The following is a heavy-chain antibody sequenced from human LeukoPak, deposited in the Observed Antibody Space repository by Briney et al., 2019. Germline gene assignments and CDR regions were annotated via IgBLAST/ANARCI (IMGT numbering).Heavy chain of an antibody. J-gene: IGHJ5*02. CDR1: GASMTNYY. CDR2: IYYSGIT. V-gene: IGHV4-59*01. CDR3: TRGRGYFDPFGP. Sequence: PSETLSHTCTVSGASMTNYYWSWIRKPPGKGLEWIGYIYYSGITNYNPSLTSRVSISVDMSKNQFSLKLTSVTAADTAVYYCTRGRGYFDPFGPWGQGTLVTVSS. D-gene: IGHD3-9*01.